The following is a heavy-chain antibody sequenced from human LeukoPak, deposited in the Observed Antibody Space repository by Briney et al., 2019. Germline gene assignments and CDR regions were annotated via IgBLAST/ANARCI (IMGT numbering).Heavy chain of an antibody. CDR3: ARDRYDYVWGSYRSNGMDV. Sequence: GASVKVSCKASGYTFTSYDINWVRQATGQGLEWMGWMNPNSGNTGYAQKFQGRVTMTRNTSISTAYMELSSMRYEDTAVYYCARDRYDYVWGSYRSNGMDVWGQGTTVTVSS. CDR2: MNPNSGNT. CDR1: GYTFTSYD. D-gene: IGHD3-16*02. J-gene: IGHJ6*02. V-gene: IGHV1-8*01.